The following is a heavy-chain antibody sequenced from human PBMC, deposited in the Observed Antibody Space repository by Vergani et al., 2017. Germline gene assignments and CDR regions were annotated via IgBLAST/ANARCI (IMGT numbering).Heavy chain of an antibody. J-gene: IGHJ6*02. CDR2: SSPIFGTA. CDR1: GGTFSSYA. Sequence: QVQLVQSGAEVKKPGSSVKVSCKASGGTFSSYAISWVRQAPGQGLEWMGGSSPIFGTANYAQKFQGRVTITADKSTSTAYMELSSLRSEDTAVYYCARGTYYYDSSGYYYPDYYYYGMDVWGQGTTVTVSS. V-gene: IGHV1-69*06. CDR3: ARGTYYYDSSGYYYPDYYYYGMDV. D-gene: IGHD3-22*01.